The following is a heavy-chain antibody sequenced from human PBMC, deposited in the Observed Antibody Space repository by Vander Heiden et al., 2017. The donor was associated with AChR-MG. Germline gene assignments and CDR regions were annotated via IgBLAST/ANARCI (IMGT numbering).Heavy chain of an antibody. CDR2: IIPVLGTA. CDR3: ATSPDRGYGDYGPWSSYYGMDV. J-gene: IGHJ6*02. V-gene: IGHV1-69*01. CDR1: GRTFCSYA. Sequence: QAQLVQSGAEVKKPGSSVKVSCKASGRTFCSYAISWVQQALGQAPGQGLEWMGGIIPVLGTANYAQKFQGRVTITADESTSTAYMELSSLRSEDTAVYYCATSPDRGYGDYGPWSSYYGMDVWGQGTTVTVSS. D-gene: IGHD4-17*01.